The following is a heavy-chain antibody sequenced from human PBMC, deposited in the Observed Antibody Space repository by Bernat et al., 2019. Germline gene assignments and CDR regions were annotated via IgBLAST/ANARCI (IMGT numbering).Heavy chain of an antibody. V-gene: IGHV1-24*01. Sequence: QVQLVQSGAEVKKPGALVKVSCKVSGYTLTELSMHWVRQAPGKGLEWMGGFDPEDGETIYAQKFQGRVTMTEDTSTDTAYMELSSLRSEDTAVYYCATPSGYSSSWTDAFDIWGQGTMVTVSS. CDR1: GYTLTELS. D-gene: IGHD6-6*01. J-gene: IGHJ3*02. CDR2: FDPEDGET. CDR3: ATPSGYSSSWTDAFDI.